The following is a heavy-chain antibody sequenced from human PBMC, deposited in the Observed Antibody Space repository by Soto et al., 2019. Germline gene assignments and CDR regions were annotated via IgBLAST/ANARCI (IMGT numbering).Heavy chain of an antibody. CDR2: IHSSGTS. V-gene: IGHV4-30-4*01. D-gene: IGHD6-6*01. Sequence: PSETLSRTVTVSGGSIKSSEYNWRWPTHSPATSLERMGYIHSSGTSFYNPSLRGRVTVTLDTSRSQFSRTLASVTAADTAVYYCVREERIAAPQLDYWGQG. J-gene: IGHJ4*02. CDR1: GGSIKSSEYN. CDR3: VREERIAAPQLDY.